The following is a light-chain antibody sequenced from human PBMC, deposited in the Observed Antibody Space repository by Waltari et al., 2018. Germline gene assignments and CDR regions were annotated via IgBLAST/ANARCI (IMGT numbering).Light chain of an antibody. CDR3: QQSSSYPPT. J-gene: IGKJ1*01. V-gene: IGKV1-39*01. CDR1: QNIGSH. Sequence: DIQMTQSPSSVSASVGDRVPITCRASQNIGSHLIWYQQKPGKAPNLLIYSASSLQSGVPSRFIGSGSATDFTLTINSLQPDDFATYYCQQSSSYPPTFGQGTQV. CDR2: SAS.